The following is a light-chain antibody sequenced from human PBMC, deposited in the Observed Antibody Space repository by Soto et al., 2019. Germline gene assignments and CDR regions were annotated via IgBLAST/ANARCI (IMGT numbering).Light chain of an antibody. CDR2: DVT. Sequence: QSALTQPAPVSGSPGQSITISCTGTSNDIATYNFVSWYQQHPGKAPKLLIYDVTNRPSGVSDRFSGSKSGSTASLTISGLQAEDEADYYCNSYTTSTSFVFGTGTKVTVL. J-gene: IGLJ1*01. CDR1: SNDIATYNF. V-gene: IGLV2-14*01. CDR3: NSYTTSTSFV.